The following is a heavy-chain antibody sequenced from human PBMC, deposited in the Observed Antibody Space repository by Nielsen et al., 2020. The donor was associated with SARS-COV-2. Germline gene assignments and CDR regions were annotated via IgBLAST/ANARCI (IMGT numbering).Heavy chain of an antibody. CDR2: VSHSGST. V-gene: IGHV4-4*02. D-gene: IGHD2-2*02. CDR3: ARGHLVVVPSPILGLGPFFYSFYLDV. Sequence: SETLSLTCAVSGGSVSSNVWWTWVRQPPGKGLEWIGEVSHSGSTNYKPSLKSRVTLSMDKSKRQVSLRLTSVSAADTAVYFCARGHLVVVPSPILGLGPFFYSFYLDVWGKGTTVIVSS. J-gene: IGHJ6*03. CDR1: GGSVSSNVW.